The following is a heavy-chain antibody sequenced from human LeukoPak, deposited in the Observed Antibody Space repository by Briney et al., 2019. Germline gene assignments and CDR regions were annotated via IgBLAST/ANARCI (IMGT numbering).Heavy chain of an antibody. Sequence: ASVKVSCKTSGYTFTAYYIHWVRLAPGQGLEWMGWINPNNGDTHYAQKFQGRVTMTRDTSITTAYVELSSLRLDDTAEYYCARGLAAPGTRHFDYWGRGTLVTVSS. V-gene: IGHV1-2*02. CDR3: ARGLAAPGTRHFDY. D-gene: IGHD6-13*01. CDR2: INPNNGDT. CDR1: GYTFTAYY. J-gene: IGHJ4*02.